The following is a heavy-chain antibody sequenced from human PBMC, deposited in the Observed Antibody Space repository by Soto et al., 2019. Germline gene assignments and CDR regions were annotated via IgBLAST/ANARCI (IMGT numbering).Heavy chain of an antibody. V-gene: IGHV1-69*01. CDR2: IIPIFGTA. CDR1: GGTFSSYA. Sequence: VQLLESGGGLVQPGSSVKVSCKASGGTFSSYAISWVRQAPGQGLEWMGGIIPIFGTANYAQKFQGRVTITADESTSTAYMELSSLRSEDTAVYYCARDRDDSHWFDPWGQGTLVTVSS. J-gene: IGHJ5*02. D-gene: IGHD3-22*01. CDR3: ARDRDDSHWFDP.